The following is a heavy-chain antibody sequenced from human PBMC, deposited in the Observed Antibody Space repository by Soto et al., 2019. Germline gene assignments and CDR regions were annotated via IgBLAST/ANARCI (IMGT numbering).Heavy chain of an antibody. V-gene: IGHV4-39*01. CDR3: ARFNFYDRSGLMRGFGQ. D-gene: IGHD3-22*01. Sequence: QVQLQESGPGLVKPSETLSLRCTVSGVSISSTSYYWAWIRQPPGKGLEWIGSIYYTGTTYYTPSLKSRVTMSVETSKNHFSLTLSAVTAADTAVYFCARFNFYDRSGLMRGFGQWGQGTLVAVSS. CDR2: IYYTGTT. J-gene: IGHJ4*02. CDR1: GVSISSTSYY.